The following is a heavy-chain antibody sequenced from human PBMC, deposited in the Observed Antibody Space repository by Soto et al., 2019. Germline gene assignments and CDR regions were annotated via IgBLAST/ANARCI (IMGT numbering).Heavy chain of an antibody. CDR1: GGSISSDDYY. J-gene: IGHJ6*02. CDR2: IHSSGSI. CDR3: APLSVSLSGPYGIHV. Sequence: SETLSLTCTVSGGSISSDDYYWSWIRQAPGRGLEWIGYIHSSGSIYYNPSLKSRATMSIDTAGNQFSLKVSSVTVADTAVYYCAPLSVSLSGPYGIHVWGQGTTVTVSS. D-gene: IGHD2-15*01. V-gene: IGHV4-30-4*01.